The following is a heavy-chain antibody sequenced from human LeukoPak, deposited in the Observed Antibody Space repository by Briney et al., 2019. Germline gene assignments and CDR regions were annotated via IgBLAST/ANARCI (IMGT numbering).Heavy chain of an antibody. Sequence: PGGSLRLSCAASGFTFSSYEMNWVRQAPGKGLEWVSYISSSGTIYYADSVKGRFTISRDNAKNSLYLQMNSLRAEDTAVYYCARDTHTIEYSSSSDLDYWGQGTLVTVSS. CDR3: ARDTHTIEYSSSSDLDY. CDR2: ISSSGTI. CDR1: GFTFSSYE. V-gene: IGHV3-48*03. D-gene: IGHD6-6*01. J-gene: IGHJ4*02.